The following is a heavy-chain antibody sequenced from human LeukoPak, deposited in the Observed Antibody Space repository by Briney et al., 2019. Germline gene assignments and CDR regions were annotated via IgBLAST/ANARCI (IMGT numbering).Heavy chain of an antibody. CDR3: AGGSYSGYGVDY. V-gene: IGHV3-72*01. Sequence: GGSLRLSCAASGFTFSDRYMDWVRQAPGKGLEWVGRIRNKANSHTTEYAASVKGRFTVSRDDSKNSLYLQMISLKTEDTAVYYCAGGSYSGYGVDYWGQGTLVTVSS. CDR1: GFTFSDRY. J-gene: IGHJ4*02. D-gene: IGHD5-12*01. CDR2: IRNKANSHTT.